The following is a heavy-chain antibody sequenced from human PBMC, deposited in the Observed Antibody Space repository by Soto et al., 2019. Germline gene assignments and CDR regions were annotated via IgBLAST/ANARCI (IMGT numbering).Heavy chain of an antibody. J-gene: IGHJ4*02. V-gene: IGHV3-23*01. Sequence: DVQLLESGGDLVQPGGSLRLSCAASGFIFSNYAMSWVRQAPGKGLEWVSLIRGSGGPTNYADSVKGRFTVSRDNSKNILLLQMNSLRAEDTAVYYCVKDFRVGYDWTHDWGQGTLVRVSS. CDR3: VKDFRVGYDWTHD. CDR2: IRGSGGPT. CDR1: GFIFSNYA. D-gene: IGHD5-12*01.